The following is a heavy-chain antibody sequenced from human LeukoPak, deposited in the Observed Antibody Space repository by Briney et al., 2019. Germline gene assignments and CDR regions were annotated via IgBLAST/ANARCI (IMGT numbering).Heavy chain of an antibody. Sequence: PSETLSLTCTVSGGSISSYYWSWIRQPPGKGLEWIGSIYYSGSTYYNPSLKSRVTISVDTSKNQFSLKLSSVTAADTAVYYCARGPRRKYSGSYYNYWGQGTLVTVSS. J-gene: IGHJ4*02. CDR1: GGSISSYY. D-gene: IGHD1-26*01. CDR3: ARGPRRKYSGSYYNY. CDR2: IYYSGST. V-gene: IGHV4-59*12.